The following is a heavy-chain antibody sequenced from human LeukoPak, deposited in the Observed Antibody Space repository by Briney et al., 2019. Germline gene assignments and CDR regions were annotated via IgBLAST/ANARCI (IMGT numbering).Heavy chain of an antibody. CDR2: INHSGSS. D-gene: IGHD1-26*01. CDR3: ARGSGSYYSWYFDL. V-gene: IGHV4-34*01. Sequence: SETLSLTCAVYGGSFSGYYWSWIRQPPGKGLEWIGEINHSGSSNYNPSLKSRVTISVDTSKNQFSLKLSSVTAADTAVYYCARGSGSYYSWYFDLWGRGTLVTVSS. J-gene: IGHJ2*01. CDR1: GGSFSGYY.